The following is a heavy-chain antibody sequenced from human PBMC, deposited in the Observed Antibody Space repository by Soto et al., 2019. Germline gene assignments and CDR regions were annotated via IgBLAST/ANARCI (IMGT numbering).Heavy chain of an antibody. D-gene: IGHD3-10*01. J-gene: IGHJ6*02. V-gene: IGHV4-59*01. CDR2: IYYSGST. CDR1: GGSISSYY. Sequence: PSDTLSLTCTVSGGSISSYYWSWIRQPPGKGLEWIGYIYYSGSTNYNPSLKSRVTISVDTSKNQFSLKLSSVTAADTAVYYCARDKGRITMVRGVIMPDYYYYGMDVWGQGTTVTVSS. CDR3: ARDKGRITMVRGVIMPDYYYYGMDV.